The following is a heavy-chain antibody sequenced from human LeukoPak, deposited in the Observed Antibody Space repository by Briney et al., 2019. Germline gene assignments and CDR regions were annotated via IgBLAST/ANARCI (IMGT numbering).Heavy chain of an antibody. D-gene: IGHD6-19*01. V-gene: IGHV3-33*01. CDR1: GFTFSSYG. J-gene: IGHJ4*02. CDR3: ARDTGWLVGTGSDY. CDR2: IWYDGSNK. Sequence: GGSLRLSCAASGFTFSSYGMHWVRQAPGKGLEWVAVIWYDGSNKYYADSVKGRFTISRDNSKNTLYLQMNSLRAEDTAVYYCARDTGWLVGTGSDYGGQGPLVTVSS.